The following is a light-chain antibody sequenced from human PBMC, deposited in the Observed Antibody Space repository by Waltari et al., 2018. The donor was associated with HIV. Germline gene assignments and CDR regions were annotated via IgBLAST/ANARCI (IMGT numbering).Light chain of an antibody. Sequence: EVVLTQSPAALSLSPGERATLSCTAIQRVGRYLAWYQQKPGRSPRLLIYDTSNRAAGIPARFSGGGSATDLTLTISSVEPEDSAVYYCQQRSTWPPVTFGGGTRVEIK. CDR1: QRVGRY. J-gene: IGKJ4*01. CDR3: QQRSTWPPVT. CDR2: DTS. V-gene: IGKV3-11*01.